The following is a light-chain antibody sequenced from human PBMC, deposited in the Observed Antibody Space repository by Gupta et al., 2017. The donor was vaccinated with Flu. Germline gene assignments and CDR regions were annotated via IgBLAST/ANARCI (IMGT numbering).Light chain of an antibody. CDR1: SSDVGGYNY. J-gene: IGLJ3*02. V-gene: IGLV2-14*01. Sequence: ALTQPASVSGSPGQSITISCTGTSSDVGGYNYVSWYQQHPGKAPKLMIYEVSNRPSGVSNRFSGSKSGNTASLTISGLQAEDEADYYCSSYTSSSFWVFGGGTKLTVL. CDR3: SSYTSSSFWV. CDR2: EVS.